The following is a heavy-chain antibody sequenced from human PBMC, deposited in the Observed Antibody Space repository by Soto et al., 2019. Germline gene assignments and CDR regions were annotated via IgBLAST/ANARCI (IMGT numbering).Heavy chain of an antibody. V-gene: IGHV3-21*01. CDR2: INTASYI. CDR1: GFTFSTYS. Sequence: EVLLVESGGGLVQPGGSLRLSCAASGFTFSTYSMNWVRQAPGKGLEWVSSINTASYIYYADSVKGRCTISRDDAKNSLDRQMNSLRDEDTAVYYCAREGGYCNGGGCRYFDYWGQGTRVTVSS. CDR3: AREGGYCNGGGCRYFDY. J-gene: IGHJ4*02. D-gene: IGHD2-15*01.